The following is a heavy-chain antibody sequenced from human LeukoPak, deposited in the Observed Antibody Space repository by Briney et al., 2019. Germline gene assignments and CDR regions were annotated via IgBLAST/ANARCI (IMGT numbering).Heavy chain of an antibody. J-gene: IGHJ4*02. V-gene: IGHV1-46*03. D-gene: IGHD2-8*01. CDR1: GYTFTSYY. CDR2: INPSSGST. Sequence: ASVKVSCKASGYTFTSYYMHWVRQAPGQGLEWMGIINPSSGSTGYAQKFQGRVTMTRDTSTSTVYMELSSLRSEDTAVYYCARDRRGMLAFDYWGQGTLVTVSS. CDR3: ARDRRGMLAFDY.